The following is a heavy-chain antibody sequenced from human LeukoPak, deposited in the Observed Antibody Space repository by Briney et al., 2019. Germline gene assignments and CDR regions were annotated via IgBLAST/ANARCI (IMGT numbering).Heavy chain of an antibody. J-gene: IGHJ3*02. CDR1: GFTFSSYS. CDR3: ARVDYGDSLDAFDI. V-gene: IGHV3-72*01. Sequence: GGSLGLSCAASGFTFSSYSMNWVRQAPGKGLEWVGRTRNKANSYTTEYAASVKGRFTISRDDSKNSLYLQMNSLKTEDTAVYYCARVDYGDSLDAFDIWGQGTMVTVSS. D-gene: IGHD4-17*01. CDR2: TRNKANSYTT.